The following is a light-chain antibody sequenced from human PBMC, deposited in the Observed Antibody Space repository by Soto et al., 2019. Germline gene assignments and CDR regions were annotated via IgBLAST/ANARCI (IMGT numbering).Light chain of an antibody. CDR3: QVWDSSSDVYV. CDR2: YDS. J-gene: IGLJ1*01. CDR1: NIGSKS. Sequence: SYELTQPPSVSVAPGKTARITCGGNNIGSKSVHWYQQKPGQAPVLVIYYDSDRPSGIPERFSGSNSGNTATLTISRVEAGDEADYYCQVWDSSSDVYVFGTGTKVTGL. V-gene: IGLV3-21*04.